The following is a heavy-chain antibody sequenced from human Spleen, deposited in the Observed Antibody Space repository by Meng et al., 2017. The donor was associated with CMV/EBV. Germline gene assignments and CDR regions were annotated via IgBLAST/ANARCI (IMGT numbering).Heavy chain of an antibody. J-gene: IGHJ4*02. Sequence: GGSLRLSCTASGFTFGDYAMSWVRQAPGKGLVWVSRINGDGSSTTYADSVKGRFTISRDNAKNTLYLQMNNLRAEDTAVYYCARARWSQEPPGFTDGYWGQGTLVTVSS. CDR2: INGDGSST. V-gene: IGHV3-74*01. CDR1: GFTFGDYA. D-gene: IGHD5-24*01. CDR3: ARARWSQEPPGFTDGY.